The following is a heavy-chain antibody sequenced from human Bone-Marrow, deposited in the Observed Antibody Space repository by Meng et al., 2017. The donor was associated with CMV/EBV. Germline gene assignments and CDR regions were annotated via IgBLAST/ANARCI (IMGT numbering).Heavy chain of an antibody. CDR1: GFTFGDYA. CDR2: IRRNTYGGTT. V-gene: IGHV3-49*04. J-gene: IGHJ6*02. Sequence: GGSLRLSCTGSGFTFGDYAMSWVRRAPGKGLEWVGFIRRNTYGGTTEYAASVKGRFTISRDDYKSIAYLQMNSLKSEDTAVYYCSRDGVSYDSSGYYYLGMDVWGPGTTVTVSS. CDR3: SRDGVSYDSSGYYYLGMDV. D-gene: IGHD3-22*01.